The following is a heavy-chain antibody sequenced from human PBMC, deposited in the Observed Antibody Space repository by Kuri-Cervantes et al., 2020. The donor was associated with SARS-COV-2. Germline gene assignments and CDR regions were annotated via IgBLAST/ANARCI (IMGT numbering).Heavy chain of an antibody. CDR1: GFTFSSYW. CDR3: ATPGVPAANYYFDY. Sequence: GGSLRLSCAASGFTFSSYWMSWVRQAPGKGLEWVANIKQDGSEKYYVDSVKGRFTISRDNAKNSLYLQMNSLRAEDTAVYYCATPGVPAANYYFDYWGQGTLVIVSS. CDR2: IKQDGSEK. J-gene: IGHJ4*02. D-gene: IGHD2-2*01. V-gene: IGHV3-7*01.